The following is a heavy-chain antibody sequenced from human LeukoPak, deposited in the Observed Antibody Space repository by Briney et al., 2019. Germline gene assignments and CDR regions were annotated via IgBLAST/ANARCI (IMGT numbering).Heavy chain of an antibody. J-gene: IGHJ6*02. CDR1: GGSFSGYY. CDR2: INHSGST. Sequence: SETLSLTCAVYGGSFSGYYWSWIRQPPGKGLEWIGEINHSGSTNYNPSLKSRVTISVDTSKNQFSLKLSSVTAADTAVYYCARAVAARPRGYKDKCCYYYGMDVWGQGTTVTVSS. CDR3: ARAVAARPRGYKDKCCYYYGMDV. D-gene: IGHD6-6*01. V-gene: IGHV4-34*01.